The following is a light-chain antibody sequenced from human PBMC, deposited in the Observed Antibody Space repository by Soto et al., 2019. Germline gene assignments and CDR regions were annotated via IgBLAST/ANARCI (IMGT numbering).Light chain of an antibody. J-gene: IGKJ4*01. CDR3: QQYADWPPLT. CDR1: QSVSSN. CDR2: GAS. Sequence: EIVMTQSPATLSVSPGDRATLSCRASQSVSSNLAWYQQKPGQAPRLVIYGASTRATAIPARFSGSGSGTEFTLTISSLQSEDFEVYYCQQYADWPPLTFGGGTKVEIK. V-gene: IGKV3-15*01.